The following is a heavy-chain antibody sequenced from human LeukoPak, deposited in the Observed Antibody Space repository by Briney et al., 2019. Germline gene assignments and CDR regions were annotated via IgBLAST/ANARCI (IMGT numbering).Heavy chain of an antibody. CDR3: ARGYGDWFDP. CDR2: INSDASST. V-gene: IGHV3-74*01. CDR1: GFTFSSYW. J-gene: IGHJ5*02. D-gene: IGHD3-10*01. Sequence: GGSLRLSCAASGFTFSSYWMHWVRQPPGKGLVWVSRINSDASSTYYADSVKGRFSISRDNTKNTLYLQMNSLRAKDTAVYYCARGYGDWFDPWGQGTLVTVSS.